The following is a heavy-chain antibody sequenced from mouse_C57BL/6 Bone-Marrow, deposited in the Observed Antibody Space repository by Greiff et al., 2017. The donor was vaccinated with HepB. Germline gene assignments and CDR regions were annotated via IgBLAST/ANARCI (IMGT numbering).Heavy chain of an antibody. CDR1: GYTFTSYW. D-gene: IGHD2-3*01. Sequence: VQLQQSGAELAKPGASVKLSCKASGYTFTSYWMHWVKQRPGQGLEWIGYINPSSGYTEYNEKFKGKATLTSDTSSSTAYMQLSSLTSEDSAIYFCARSWLLLDYWGQGTTLTVSS. CDR2: INPSSGYT. J-gene: IGHJ2*01. V-gene: IGHV1-7*01. CDR3: ARSWLLLDY.